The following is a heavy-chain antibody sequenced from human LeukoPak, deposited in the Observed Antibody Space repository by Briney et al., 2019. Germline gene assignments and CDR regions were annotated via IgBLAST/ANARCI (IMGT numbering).Heavy chain of an antibody. CDR1: GFMFSAYW. D-gene: IGHD3-9*01. CDR2: IKQDGNEK. V-gene: IGHV3-7*01. J-gene: IGHJ4*02. CDR3: AQEILTGYYIDY. Sequence: GGSLRLSCAASGFMFSAYWMTWVRQAPGKGLGWVANIKQDGNEKYYVDSVKGRFAISRDNAKNSLYLQMNSLRAEDTAVYYCAQEILTGYYIDYWGQGTLVTVPS.